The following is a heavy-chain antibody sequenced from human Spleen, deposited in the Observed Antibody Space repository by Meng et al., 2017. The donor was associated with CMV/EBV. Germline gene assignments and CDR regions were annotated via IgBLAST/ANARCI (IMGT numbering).Heavy chain of an antibody. J-gene: IGHJ4*02. CDR1: GFTFSSYW. V-gene: IGHV3-74*01. CDR2: INSDGSST. CDR3: ARDFGYCSGGSCYLFDY. D-gene: IGHD2-15*01. Sequence: EVQLVESGGGLVQPGGSLRLSCAASGFTFSSYWMHWVRQAPGKGLVWVSRINSDGSSTSYADSVKGRFTISRDNAKNTLYLQMNSLRAEDTAVYYCARDFGYCSGGSCYLFDYRGQGTLVTVSS.